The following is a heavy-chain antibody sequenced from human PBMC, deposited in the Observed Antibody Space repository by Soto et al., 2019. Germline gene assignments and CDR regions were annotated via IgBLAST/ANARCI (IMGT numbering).Heavy chain of an antibody. J-gene: IGHJ4*02. CDR2: ISPYSGYT. D-gene: IGHD2-2*01. CDR3: TREAIVVIPAAQPSHFDS. CDR1: GYNFIKYG. V-gene: IGHV1-18*01. Sequence: QVQLVQSGAEVKKPGALVKVSCKGLGYNFIKYGINWVRQAPGQGLEWMGWISPYSGYTHSAQKFQGRLTLTTDTAATTAYMELRSLRSADTALYYCTREAIVVIPAAQPSHFDSWGQGTLVTVSS.